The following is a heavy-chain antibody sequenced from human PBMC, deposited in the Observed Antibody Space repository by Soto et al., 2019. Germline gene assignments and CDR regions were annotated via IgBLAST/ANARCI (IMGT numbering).Heavy chain of an antibody. Sequence: PGGSLRLSCAASCFTFNNAWMNWVRQAPGKGLEWVGRIKSTTDGGTTDYAAPVKGRFTISRDDSKNTLYLQMNSLKTEDTAVYHCTADPPGGSRAIDVWGQGTTVTVSS. D-gene: IGHD5-12*01. CDR2: IKSTTDGGTT. J-gene: IGHJ6*02. CDR3: TADPPGGSRAIDV. V-gene: IGHV3-15*07. CDR1: CFTFNNAW.